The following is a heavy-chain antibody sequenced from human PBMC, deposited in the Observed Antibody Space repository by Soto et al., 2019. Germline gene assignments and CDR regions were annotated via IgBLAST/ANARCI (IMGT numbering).Heavy chain of an antibody. J-gene: IGHJ6*02. CDR3: ARWKPGIAVAGPTPEYYYYYYGMDV. CDR2: LYHSGST. CDR1: GASISRYY. Sequence: SETLSLTCTFSGASISRYYWSWIRQSTGKGLEWIGYLYHSGSTNYNPSLKSRVTISVDTSKNQFSLKLSSVTAADTAVYYCARWKPGIAVAGPTPEYYYYYYGMDVWGQGTTVTVSS. V-gene: IGHV4-59*12. D-gene: IGHD6-19*01.